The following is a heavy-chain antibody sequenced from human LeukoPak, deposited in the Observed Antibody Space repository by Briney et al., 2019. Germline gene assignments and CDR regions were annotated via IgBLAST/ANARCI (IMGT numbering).Heavy chain of an antibody. J-gene: IGHJ4*02. CDR3: AKDDGWVQYAN. D-gene: IGHD5-24*01. CDR2: IKQDGSEK. V-gene: IGHV3-7*03. CDR1: GFTFSNYW. Sequence: GGSLRLSCAASGFTFSNYWMSWVRQAPGKGLEWVANIKQDGSEKYYVDSVKGRFIISRDNAKKSLYLEMNSLRVEDTAVYYCAKDDGWVQYANWGQGTLVTVSS.